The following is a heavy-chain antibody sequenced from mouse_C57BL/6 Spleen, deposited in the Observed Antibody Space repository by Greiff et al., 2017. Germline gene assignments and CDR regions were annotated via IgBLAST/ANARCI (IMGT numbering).Heavy chain of an antibody. CDR3: ARGDGKEFAY. V-gene: IGHV1-50*01. D-gene: IGHD2-1*01. J-gene: IGHJ3*01. CDR2: IDPSDSYT. CDR1: GYTFTSYW. Sequence: QVQLQQPGAELVKPGASVKLSCKASGYTFTSYWMQWVKQRPGQGLEWIGEIDPSDSYTNYNQKFKGKATLTVDTSSSTAYMQLSSLTSEDSAVYYCARGDGKEFAYWGQGTLVTVSA.